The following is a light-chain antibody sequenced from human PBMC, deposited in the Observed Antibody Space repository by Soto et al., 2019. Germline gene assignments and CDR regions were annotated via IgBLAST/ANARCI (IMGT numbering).Light chain of an antibody. CDR1: QSVSSSY. J-gene: IGKJ2*01. CDR2: AAS. Sequence: EIVLTQSPGTLSLSPGERATLSCRASQSVSSSYLAWYQHKPGQAPRLLIYAASRRATGIPDRFSGSGSETDFTLTISRLEPEDFAVYYCQQDGKTFGQGTKVEIK. CDR3: QQDGKT. V-gene: IGKV3-20*01.